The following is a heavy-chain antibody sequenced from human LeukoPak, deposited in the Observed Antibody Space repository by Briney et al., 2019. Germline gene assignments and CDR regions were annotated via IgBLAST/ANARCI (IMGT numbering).Heavy chain of an antibody. J-gene: IGHJ6*02. Sequence: RFAGKGTGLAFGGHGMSREHQAPGKGLEWLGCIRSKAYCGTTEYASPVKSRFTISSDDSKSSAYLQMNTLKTDDTAVYYCTRGPTQLWLYYGMDVWGQGTTVIVSS. CDR1: GLAFGGHG. CDR3: TRGPTQLWLYYGMDV. V-gene: IGHV3-49*04. CDR2: IRSKAYCGTT. D-gene: IGHD5-18*01.